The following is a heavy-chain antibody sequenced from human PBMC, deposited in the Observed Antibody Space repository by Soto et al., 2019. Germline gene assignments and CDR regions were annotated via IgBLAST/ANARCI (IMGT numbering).Heavy chain of an antibody. D-gene: IGHD2-15*01. CDR2: ISPSGGST. Sequence: QVQLVQSGAEVKRPGASVKISCKTSGYTFTSYHIHWMRQAPGQGLEGVGIISPSGGSTDLAKRFQDRVTMARDMSMSTVYMELRGLRSEATAVYSWLIDPRRSGDDYWVRGTVVSVSS. CDR1: GYTFTSYH. V-gene: IGHV1-46*01. J-gene: IGHJ4*02. CDR3: LIDPRRSGDDY.